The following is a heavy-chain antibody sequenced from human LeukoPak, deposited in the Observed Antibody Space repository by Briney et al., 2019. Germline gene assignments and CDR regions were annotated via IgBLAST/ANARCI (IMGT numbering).Heavy chain of an antibody. Sequence: GGSLRLSCAASGFTFSSYSMNWVRQAPGKGLEWVSSISSSSSYIYYADSVKGRFTISSDNAKNSLYLQMNSLRAEDTAVYYCARAIRNSSSSFDYWGQGTLVTVSS. D-gene: IGHD6-6*01. CDR1: GFTFSSYS. CDR2: ISSSSSYI. V-gene: IGHV3-21*01. J-gene: IGHJ4*02. CDR3: ARAIRNSSSSFDY.